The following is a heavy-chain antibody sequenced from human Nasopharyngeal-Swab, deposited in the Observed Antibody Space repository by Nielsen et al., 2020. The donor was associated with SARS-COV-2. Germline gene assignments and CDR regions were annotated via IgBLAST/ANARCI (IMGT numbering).Heavy chain of an antibody. D-gene: IGHD4-11*01. CDR2: ISSSSSYI. Sequence: LSLTCAASGFTFSSYSMNWVRQAPGKGLEWVSSISSSSSYIYYADSVKGRFTISRDNAKNSLYLQMNSLGAEDTAVYYCARWDYSNYDLDYWGQGTLVTVSS. CDR3: ARWDYSNYDLDY. V-gene: IGHV3-21*01. J-gene: IGHJ4*02. CDR1: GFTFSSYS.